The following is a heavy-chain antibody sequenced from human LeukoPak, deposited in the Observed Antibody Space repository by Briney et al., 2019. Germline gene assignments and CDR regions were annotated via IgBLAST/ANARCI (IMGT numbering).Heavy chain of an antibody. CDR1: GGSISSGSYY. V-gene: IGHV4-61*02. J-gene: IGHJ6*03. D-gene: IGHD1-26*01. CDR2: IYTSGST. CDR3: ARWENYYYYMDV. Sequence: SQTLSLTCTVPGGSISSGSYYWSWVRQPAGNGLEWIGRIYTSGSTNYNPSLKSRVTISVDTSKNQFSLKLSSVTAADTAVYYCARWENYYYYMDVWGKGTTVTVSS.